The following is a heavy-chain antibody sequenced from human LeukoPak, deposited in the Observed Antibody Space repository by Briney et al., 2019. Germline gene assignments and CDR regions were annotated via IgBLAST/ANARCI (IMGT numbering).Heavy chain of an antibody. J-gene: IGHJ4*02. CDR3: ASWGYCGGDCYSFDY. V-gene: IGHV1-2*06. Sequence: ASVKVSCKASGYTFTGYYMHWVRQAPGQGLEWMGRINPNSGGTNYAQKFQGRVTMTRDTSISTAYMELSRLRSDDTAVCYCASWGYCGGDCYSFDYWGQGTLVTVSS. CDR2: INPNSGGT. CDR1: GYTFTGYY. D-gene: IGHD2-21*02.